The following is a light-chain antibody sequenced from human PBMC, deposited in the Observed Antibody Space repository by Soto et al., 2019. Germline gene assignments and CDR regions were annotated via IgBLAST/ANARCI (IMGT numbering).Light chain of an antibody. V-gene: IGKV1-5*01. CDR1: QSISSW. CDR2: DAS. CDR3: QQYNSYQGT. Sequence: DIQMTQSPSTLSASVGDRVTITCRASQSISSWLAWYQQKPGKAPKLLIYDASSLKSGVPSRFSGSGSGTEFTLTISSLQPDDFATYYCQQYNSYQGTFGQGTKVEIK. J-gene: IGKJ1*01.